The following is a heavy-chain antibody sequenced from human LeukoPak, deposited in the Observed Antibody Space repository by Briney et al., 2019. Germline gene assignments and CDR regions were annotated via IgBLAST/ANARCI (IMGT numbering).Heavy chain of an antibody. Sequence: GGSLRLSCAASGFTFSSYVMSWVRQAPGKGLEWVSAISGSGGSTYYADSVKGRFTISRDNSKNTLYLQMNSLRAEDTAVYYCAKERSMSSSTLLVGDYWGQGILVTVSS. CDR3: AKERSMSSSTLLVGDY. CDR2: ISGSGGST. V-gene: IGHV3-23*01. CDR1: GFTFSSYV. J-gene: IGHJ4*02. D-gene: IGHD2-2*01.